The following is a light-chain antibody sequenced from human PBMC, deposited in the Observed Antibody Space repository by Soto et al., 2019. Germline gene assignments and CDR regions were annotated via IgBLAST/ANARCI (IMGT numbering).Light chain of an antibody. V-gene: IGLV1-51*01. Sequence: QSVLTQPPSASGTPGQRVTISCSGSSSNIGINTVTWYQQLPGTAPKLLIYDNNKRPSGIPDRFSGSKSGTSGTLDITGLQTGDEADYYCATWDGSLPGEVFGGGTKVTVL. CDR3: ATWDGSLPGEV. CDR1: SSNIGINT. CDR2: DNN. J-gene: IGLJ2*01.